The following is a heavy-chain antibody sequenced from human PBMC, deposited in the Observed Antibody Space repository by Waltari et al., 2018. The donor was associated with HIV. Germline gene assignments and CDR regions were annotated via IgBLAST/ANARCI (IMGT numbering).Heavy chain of an antibody. J-gene: IGHJ4*02. Sequence: VQLLESGGGLVQPGGSLRLSCAASGVTFSSHAMSWVRQAPGKGLEWVSSINSRGGNIYYTDSVKGRFTISRDNSKETLYLQMNNLRAEDTAAYFCAKGRVVGATPYYFDSWGQGTLVTVSS. CDR3: AKGRVVGATPYYFDS. CDR1: GVTFSSHA. V-gene: IGHV3-23*01. CDR2: INSRGGNI. D-gene: IGHD1-26*01.